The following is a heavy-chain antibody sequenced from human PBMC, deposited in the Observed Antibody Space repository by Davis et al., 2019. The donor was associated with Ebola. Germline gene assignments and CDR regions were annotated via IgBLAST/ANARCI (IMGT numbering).Heavy chain of an antibody. Sequence: GESLKISCAASGFTLSNYGMHWVRQAPGKGLEWVTITSFDGSNEHYADSVKGRFTISRDNSRNTLYLQMNSLTADDTAVYYCAKGGAVSSQSSGRGYFDSWGQGTLATVSS. V-gene: IGHV3-30*18. CDR3: AKGGAVSSQSSGRGYFDS. J-gene: IGHJ4*02. CDR2: TSFDGSNE. CDR1: GFTLSNYG. D-gene: IGHD6-13*01.